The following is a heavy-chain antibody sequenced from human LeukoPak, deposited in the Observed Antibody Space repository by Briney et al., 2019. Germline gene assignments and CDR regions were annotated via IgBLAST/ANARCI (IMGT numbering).Heavy chain of an antibody. V-gene: IGHV4-34*01. D-gene: IGHD5-12*01. Sequence: SETLSLTCAVYGGSFSGYYWSWIRQPPGKGLEWIGKINHSGSTNYNPSLKSRVTISVDTSKNQFSLKLSSVTAADMAVYCCAVATDSTHWGQGTLVTVSS. CDR3: AVATDSTH. CDR2: INHSGST. J-gene: IGHJ4*02. CDR1: GGSFSGYY.